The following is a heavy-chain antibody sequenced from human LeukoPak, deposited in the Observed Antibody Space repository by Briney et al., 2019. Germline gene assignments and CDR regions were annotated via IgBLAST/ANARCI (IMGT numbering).Heavy chain of an antibody. J-gene: IGHJ6*03. Sequence: PSETLSLTCVVDGGYFSGFYWTWVRQAPGKGLEWIGEISYSGTTKYNPSLKSRVTIEVDTSKKQISLNLSSMTAADTAVYYCAKGKAGHYHSVTDEYYYYLEVWGKGTTVIVSS. CDR2: ISYSGTT. V-gene: IGHV4-34*01. CDR1: GGYFSGFY. CDR3: AKGKAGHYHSVTDEYYYYLEV. D-gene: IGHD3-9*01.